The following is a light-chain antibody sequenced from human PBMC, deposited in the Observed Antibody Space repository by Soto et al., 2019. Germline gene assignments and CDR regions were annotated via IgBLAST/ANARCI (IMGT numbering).Light chain of an antibody. J-gene: IGKJ3*01. CDR2: DSS. V-gene: IGKV1-33*01. CDR1: QDITNH. Sequence: DIQMTQSPSSLSASVGDRVTITCQASQDITNHLNWYQQKPGKAPKLLIYDSSDLETGVPSRFSGSGSGTYFTLTISSLQPEDIATYYCHKYDGVPQFGPGTRVDIK. CDR3: HKYDGVPQ.